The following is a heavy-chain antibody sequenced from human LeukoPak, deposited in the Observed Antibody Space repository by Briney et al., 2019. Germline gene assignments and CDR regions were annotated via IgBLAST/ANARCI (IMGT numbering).Heavy chain of an antibody. CDR2: IANDGRST. Sequence: PGGSLRLSCATSGFTFSSYWMHWVRQAPGKGLMWVSDIANDGRSTTYADSVKGRFSISRDNAKNTVYLQMDSLRAEDTAVYYCARDREWLLGGQYFDYWGQGTLVTVSS. V-gene: IGHV3-74*03. CDR1: GFTFSSYW. D-gene: IGHD3-3*01. CDR3: ARDREWLLGGQYFDY. J-gene: IGHJ4*02.